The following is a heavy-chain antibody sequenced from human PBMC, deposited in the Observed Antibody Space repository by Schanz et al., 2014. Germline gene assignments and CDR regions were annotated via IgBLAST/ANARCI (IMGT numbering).Heavy chain of an antibody. D-gene: IGHD6-19*01. CDR3: TTETIAMAGTFSI. CDR2: INTNTGNP. V-gene: IGHV7-4-1*02. CDR1: GYTFTSYA. J-gene: IGHJ4*02. Sequence: QVQLVQSGSELKKPGASVKVSCKASGYTFTSYAMNWVRQAPGQGLEWVGWINTNTGNPTYAQGFTGRFVFSLDTAVSTADRQISSRKAEATAGYYCTTETIAMAGTFSIWGQGTLVTVSS.